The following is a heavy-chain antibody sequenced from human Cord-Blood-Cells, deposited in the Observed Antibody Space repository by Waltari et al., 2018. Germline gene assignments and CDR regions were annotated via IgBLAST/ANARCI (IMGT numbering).Heavy chain of an antibody. V-gene: IGHV3-30*18. CDR1: CVTLRLCG. Sequence: QVQRLESGGDVVQPGRSLRLSAAAACVTLRLCGMHWVRQAPGKGLEWVAVISYDGSNKYYADSVKGRFTISRDNSKNTLYLQMNSLRAEDTAVYYCAKGFEYWGQGTLVTVSS. CDR2: ISYDGSNK. CDR3: AKGFEY. J-gene: IGHJ4*02.